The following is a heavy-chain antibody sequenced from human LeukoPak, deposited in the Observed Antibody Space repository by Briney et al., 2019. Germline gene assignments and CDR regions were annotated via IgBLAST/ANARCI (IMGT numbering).Heavy chain of an antibody. CDR2: ISYDGNNK. Sequence: GGSLRLSCAAPGFTFSSYAMHWVRQAPGKGLEWVAVISYDGNNKYYADSVKDRFTISRDNSKNTLYLQMNSLRAEDTALYYCATLPTWGQGTLVTVSS. D-gene: IGHD4-17*01. J-gene: IGHJ4*02. CDR1: GFTFSSYA. V-gene: IGHV3-30-3*01. CDR3: ATLPT.